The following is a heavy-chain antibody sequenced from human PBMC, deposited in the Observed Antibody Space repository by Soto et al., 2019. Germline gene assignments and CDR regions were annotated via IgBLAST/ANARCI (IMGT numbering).Heavy chain of an antibody. CDR2: INHSGST. CDR1: GGSFSGYY. D-gene: IGHD2-15*01. Sequence: LPETLSLTCAVYGGSFSGYYWSWIRQPPGKGLEWIGEINHSGSTNYNPSLKSRVTISVDTSKNQFSLKLSSVTAADTAVYYCARHWAEVVAATQIQKYYYYGMDVWGQGTTVTVSS. CDR3: ARHWAEVVAATQIQKYYYYGMDV. V-gene: IGHV4-34*01. J-gene: IGHJ6*02.